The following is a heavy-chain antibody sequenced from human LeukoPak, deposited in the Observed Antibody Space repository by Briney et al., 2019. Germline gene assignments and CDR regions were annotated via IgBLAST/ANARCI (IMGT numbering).Heavy chain of an antibody. D-gene: IGHD2-15*01. CDR2: IHYSGST. CDR3: ARTMEGYCSGGSCYQYSYYMDV. J-gene: IGHJ6*03. Sequence: SETLSLTCTVSNGPINTYQWSWIRQPPGKGLEWIGNIHYSGSTNYNPSLKSRVTISVDTSKNQFSLKLTSVTAADTAVYYCARTMEGYCSGGSCYQYSYYMDVWGKGTTVTVSS. V-gene: IGHV4-59*01. CDR1: NGPINTYQ.